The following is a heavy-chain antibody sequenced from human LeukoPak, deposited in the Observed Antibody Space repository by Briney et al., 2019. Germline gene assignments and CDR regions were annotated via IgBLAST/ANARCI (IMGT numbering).Heavy chain of an antibody. D-gene: IGHD6-19*01. J-gene: IGHJ4*02. CDR1: GFTVSSNY. V-gene: IGHV3-53*01. CDR2: IYSGGST. CDR3: ARSLSSSGDY. Sequence: PGRSLRLSCAASGFTVSSNYMSWVRQAPGKGLEWVSVIYSGGSTYYADSVKGRFTVSRDNSKNTLYLQMNSLRAEDTAVYYCARSLSSSGDYWGQGTLVTVSS.